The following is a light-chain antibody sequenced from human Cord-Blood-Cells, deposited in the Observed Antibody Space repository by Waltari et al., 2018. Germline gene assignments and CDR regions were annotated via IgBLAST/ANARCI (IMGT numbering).Light chain of an antibody. Sequence: QSVLTQPPSASGTPGQRVTISCSGSSSNIGSNYVYWYQQLPGTAPKLRIYRNNQRPSGVPDRFSGSKSGTADSLAISGLRSEYEADYYCAAWDDSLSGPVFGGGTKLTVL. V-gene: IGLV1-47*01. CDR2: RNN. CDR1: SSNIGSNY. CDR3: AAWDDSLSGPV. J-gene: IGLJ3*02.